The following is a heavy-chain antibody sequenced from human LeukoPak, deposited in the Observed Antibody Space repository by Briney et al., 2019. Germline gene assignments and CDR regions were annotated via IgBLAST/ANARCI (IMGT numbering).Heavy chain of an antibody. V-gene: IGHV3-21*01. CDR2: ISSSSSYI. J-gene: IGHJ4*02. Sequence: GSLRLSCAASGFTFSSYSMNWVRQAPGKGLEWVSSISSSSSYIYYADSVKGRFTISRDNAKNSLYLQMNSLRAEDTAVYYCARASPGYSSSWYEPTDYFDYWGQGTLVTVSS. D-gene: IGHD6-13*01. CDR1: GFTFSSYS. CDR3: ARASPGYSSSWYEPTDYFDY.